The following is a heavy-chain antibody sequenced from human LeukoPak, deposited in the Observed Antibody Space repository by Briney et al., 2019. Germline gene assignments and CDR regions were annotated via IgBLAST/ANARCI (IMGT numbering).Heavy chain of an antibody. CDR1: GFTFSSYA. D-gene: IGHD2-8*02. Sequence: PGRSLRLSCAASGFTFSSYAMHWVRQAPGKGLEWVAVISYDGSNKYYADSVKGRFTISRDNSKNTLYLQMNSPRAEDTAVYYCARDVSAVLGGGYFDYWGQGTLVTVSS. J-gene: IGHJ4*02. CDR2: ISYDGSNK. V-gene: IGHV3-30-3*01. CDR3: ARDVSAVLGGGYFDY.